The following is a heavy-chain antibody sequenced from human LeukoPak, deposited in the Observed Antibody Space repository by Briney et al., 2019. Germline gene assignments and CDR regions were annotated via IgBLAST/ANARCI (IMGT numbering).Heavy chain of an antibody. J-gene: IGHJ3*02. V-gene: IGHV3-7*04. Sequence: GGSLRLSCAASGFIFSSYWMSWVRQAPGKGLEWVANIKQDGSEKDYVDSVKGRFTISRDNAQSSLYLQMNRLRAEDTAVYYCARDNRDVTDAFDIWGQGTLVTVPP. CDR1: GFIFSSYW. CDR3: ARDNRDVTDAFDI. CDR2: IKQDGSEK. D-gene: IGHD3-10*01.